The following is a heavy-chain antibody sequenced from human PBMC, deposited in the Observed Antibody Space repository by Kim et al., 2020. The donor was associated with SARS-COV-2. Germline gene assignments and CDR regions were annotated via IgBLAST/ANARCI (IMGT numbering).Heavy chain of an antibody. D-gene: IGHD4-17*01. Sequence: SETLSLTCTVSGGSISSGGYYWSWIRQHPGKGLEWIGYIYYSGSTYYNPSLKSRVTISVDTSKNQFSLKLSSVTAADTAVYYCAREPRNESPSTVTNYYYYGMDVWGQGTTVTVSS. V-gene: IGHV4-31*03. CDR1: GGSISSGGYY. CDR3: AREPRNESPSTVTNYYYYGMDV. CDR2: IYYSGST. J-gene: IGHJ6*02.